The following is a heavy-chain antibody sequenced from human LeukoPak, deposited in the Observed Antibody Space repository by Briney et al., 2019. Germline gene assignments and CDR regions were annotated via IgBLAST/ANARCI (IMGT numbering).Heavy chain of an antibody. CDR1: GGSFSGYY. V-gene: IGHV4-34*01. CDR3: ARDLRTSWIQLWNYFDY. Sequence: PSETLSLTCAVYGGSFSGYYWSWIRQPPGKGLEWIGEINHSGSTNYNPSLKSRVTISVDTSKNQFSLKLSSVTAADTAVYYCARDLRTSWIQLWNYFDYWGQGTLVTVSS. J-gene: IGHJ4*02. CDR2: INHSGST. D-gene: IGHD5-18*01.